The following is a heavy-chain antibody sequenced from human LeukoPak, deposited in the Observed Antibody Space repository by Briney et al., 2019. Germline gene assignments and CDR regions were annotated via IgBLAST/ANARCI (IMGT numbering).Heavy chain of an antibody. Sequence: GGSLRLSCAASGFTFSSYGMHWVRQAPGKGLEWVAFIRYDGSNKYYADSVKGRFTISRDNSKNTLYLQMNSLRAEDTAVYYCALVTVTTSRNSDYWGQGTLVTVSS. CDR2: IRYDGSNK. CDR3: ALVTVTTSRNSDY. J-gene: IGHJ4*02. CDR1: GFTFSSYG. D-gene: IGHD4-17*01. V-gene: IGHV3-30*02.